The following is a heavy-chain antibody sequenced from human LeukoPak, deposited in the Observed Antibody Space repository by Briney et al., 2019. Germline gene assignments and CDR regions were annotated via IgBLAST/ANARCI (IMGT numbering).Heavy chain of an antibody. CDR1: GFTFSSYW. Sequence: PGGSLRLSCAASGFTFSSYWMHWVRQAPGKGLEWVGFIRSKAYGGTTEYAASVKGRFTISRDDSKSIAYLQMNSLKTEDTAVYYCTRSALRDYYGMDVWGQGTTVTVSS. V-gene: IGHV3-49*04. CDR3: TRSALRDYYGMDV. J-gene: IGHJ6*02. CDR2: IRSKAYGGTT.